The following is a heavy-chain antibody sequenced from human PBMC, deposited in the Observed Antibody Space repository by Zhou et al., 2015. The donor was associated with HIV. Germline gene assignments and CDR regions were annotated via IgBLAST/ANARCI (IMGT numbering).Heavy chain of an antibody. D-gene: IGHD3-22*01. J-gene: IGHJ2*01. CDR2: IYAGGSR. Sequence: VRQPPGKGLEWVSLIYAGGSRYYADSVKGRFTISRDNSKNTLYLHMNSLRAEDTAVYYCARESYDSSGYYRDWYFDLWGRGTLVTVSS. V-gene: IGHV3-53*01. CDR3: ARESYDSSGYYRDWYFDL.